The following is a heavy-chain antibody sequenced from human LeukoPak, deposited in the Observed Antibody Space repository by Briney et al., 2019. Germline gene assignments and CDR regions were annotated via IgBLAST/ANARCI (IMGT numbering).Heavy chain of an antibody. CDR1: GGSISSYY. J-gene: IGHJ4*02. D-gene: IGHD5-18*01. CDR3: ARAARTMVTDY. CDR2: IYYSGST. Sequence: SETLSLTCTVSGGSISSYYRSWIRQPPGKGLEWIGYIYYSGSTNYNPSLKSRVTISVDTSKNQFSLKLSSVTAADTAVYYCARAARTMVTDYWGQGTLVTVSS. V-gene: IGHV4-59*01.